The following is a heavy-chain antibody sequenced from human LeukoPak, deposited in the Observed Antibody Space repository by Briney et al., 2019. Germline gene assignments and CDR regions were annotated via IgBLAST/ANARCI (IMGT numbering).Heavy chain of an antibody. Sequence: SETLSLTCTVSGGSISSYYWSWIRQPPGKGLEWIGYIYYSGSTNYNPSLKSRVTISVDTSKNQFSLKLSSVTAADTAVYYCARAKSIAARPWYYYYMDVWGKGTTVTVSS. D-gene: IGHD6-6*01. V-gene: IGHV4-59*01. CDR1: GGSISSYY. J-gene: IGHJ6*03. CDR3: ARAKSIAARPWYYYYMDV. CDR2: IYYSGST.